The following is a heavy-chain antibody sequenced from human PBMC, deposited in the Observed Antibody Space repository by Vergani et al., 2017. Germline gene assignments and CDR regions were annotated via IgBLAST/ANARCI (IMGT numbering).Heavy chain of an antibody. CDR2: ISSSSSYI. Sequence: EVQLVESGGGLVKPGGSLRLSCAASGFTFSSYSMNWVRQAPGKGLEWVSSISSSSSYIYYADSVKGRFTISRDNAKNSLYLQMNSLRAEDTAVYYCARHPLTIFGVVINDPWFDPWGQGTLVTVSS. D-gene: IGHD3-3*01. J-gene: IGHJ5*02. CDR1: GFTFSSYS. CDR3: ARHPLTIFGVVINDPWFDP. V-gene: IGHV3-21*01.